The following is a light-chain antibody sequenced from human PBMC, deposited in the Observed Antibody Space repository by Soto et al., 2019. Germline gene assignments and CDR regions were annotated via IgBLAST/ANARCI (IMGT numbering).Light chain of an antibody. Sequence: DIQMTQSPSTLSGSVGDRVTITCRASQTISSWLAWYQQKPGKAPKLLIYKASTLKSGVPSRFSGSGYGTEFTLTISSLQPDDFATYYCQQYNSYWTFGQGTTGDIK. CDR3: QQYNSYWT. CDR2: KAS. V-gene: IGKV1-5*03. CDR1: QTISSW. J-gene: IGKJ1*01.